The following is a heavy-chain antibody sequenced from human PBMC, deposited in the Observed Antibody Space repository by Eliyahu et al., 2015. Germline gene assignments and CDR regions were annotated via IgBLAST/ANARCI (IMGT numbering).Heavy chain of an antibody. Sequence: EEHLVQSGGGLFQPGGTLXLSCAAXGFLVSSHYMTWVRQAPGEGLEWVSVLYSDGRTYYSDSVRGRFTISRDNSKNTLYLQMNSLRLEDTAFYYCARGIVPPSTDVWYYFDCWGQGSLVTVSS. CDR1: GFLVSSHY. V-gene: IGHV3-53*01. D-gene: IGHD2-15*01. CDR3: ARGIVPPSTDVWYYFDC. J-gene: IGHJ4*02. CDR2: LYSDGRT.